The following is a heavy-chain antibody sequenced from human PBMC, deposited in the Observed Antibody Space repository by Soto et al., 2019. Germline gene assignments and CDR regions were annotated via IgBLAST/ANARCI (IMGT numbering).Heavy chain of an antibody. J-gene: IGHJ4*02. D-gene: IGHD5-12*01. V-gene: IGHV1-8*01. CDR1: GYTFTSYD. CDR3: ASVESAIGWVATSFDY. CDR2: MNPNSGNT. Sequence: ASVKVSCKASGYTFTSYDINWVRQATGQGLEWMGWMNPNSGNTGYAQKFQGRVTMTRNTSISTAYMELSSLRAEDTAVYYCASVESAIGWVATSFDYWGQGTLVTVSS.